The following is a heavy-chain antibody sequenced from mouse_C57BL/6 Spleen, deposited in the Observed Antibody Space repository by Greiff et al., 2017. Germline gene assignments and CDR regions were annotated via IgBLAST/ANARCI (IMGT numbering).Heavy chain of an antibody. CDR3: AREGGSPDY. CDR2: IYPGDGDT. CDR1: GYAFSSSW. J-gene: IGHJ2*01. Sequence: VQLVESGPELVKPGASVKISCKASGYAFSSSWMNWVKQRPGKGLEWIGRIYPGDGDTNYNGKFKGKATLTADKSSSTAYMQLSSLTSEDSAVYFCAREGGSPDYWGQGTTLTVSS. V-gene: IGHV1-82*01.